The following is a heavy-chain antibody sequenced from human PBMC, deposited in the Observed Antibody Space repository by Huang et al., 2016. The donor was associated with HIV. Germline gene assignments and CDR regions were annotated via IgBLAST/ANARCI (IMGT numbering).Heavy chain of an antibody. CDR1: GGSVSSGSYY. V-gene: IGHV4-61*01. CDR2: TEDSGST. Sequence: QVQLQESGPGLVKPSETLSLTCTVSGGSVSSGSYYWSWIRQTPGKGLEWIGCTEDSGSTNYNPSCKRRVTISLDTSKNQFALKLSSVTAADTAVYYGASGGYIVEYDFWSGYYFDYWGQGTLVTVSS. D-gene: IGHD3-3*01. CDR3: ASGGYIVEYDFWSGYYFDY. J-gene: IGHJ4*02.